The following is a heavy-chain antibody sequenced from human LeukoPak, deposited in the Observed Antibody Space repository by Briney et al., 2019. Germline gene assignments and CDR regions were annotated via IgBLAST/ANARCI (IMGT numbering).Heavy chain of an antibody. CDR3: SRDHNIPIAAAGTGDY. D-gene: IGHD6-13*01. Sequence: ASVKVSCKASGYTFTSYDINWVRQATGQGLEWMGWMNPNSGNTAYAQKFQGRVTMTRNTSISTAYMELSSLRSEYTAVNYWSRDHNIPIAAAGTGDYWGQGTLVTVSS. CDR1: GYTFTSYD. V-gene: IGHV1-8*01. CDR2: MNPNSGNT. J-gene: IGHJ4*02.